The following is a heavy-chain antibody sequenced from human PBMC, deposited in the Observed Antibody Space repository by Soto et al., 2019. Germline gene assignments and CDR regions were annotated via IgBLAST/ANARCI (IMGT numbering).Heavy chain of an antibody. V-gene: IGHV3-74*01. D-gene: IGHD2-15*01. CDR3: ARGAFVAYYFDS. J-gene: IGHJ4*01. CDR1: GFTFSSYW. Sequence: EVQLVESGGGLGQPGGSLRLSCAASGFTFSSYWMHWVRQAPGKGLEWVSRIKGDESSTNYADSVKGRFTISRDNAKNTFYLQMNSLRAEDTAVYYCARGAFVAYYFDSWGHGTLVTVS. CDR2: IKGDESST.